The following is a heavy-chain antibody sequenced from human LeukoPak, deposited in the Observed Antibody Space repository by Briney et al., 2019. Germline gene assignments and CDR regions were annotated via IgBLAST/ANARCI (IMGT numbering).Heavy chain of an antibody. J-gene: IGHJ3*02. CDR2: ISSSSSYI. D-gene: IGHD5-12*01. Sequence: GGSLRLSCAASGFTFSSYSMNWVRQAPGKGLEWVSSISSSSSYIYYADSVKGRFTISRDNAKNSLHLQMNSLRAEDTAVYYCARDSSYFAFDIWGQGTMVTVSS. V-gene: IGHV3-21*01. CDR3: ARDSSYFAFDI. CDR1: GFTFSSYS.